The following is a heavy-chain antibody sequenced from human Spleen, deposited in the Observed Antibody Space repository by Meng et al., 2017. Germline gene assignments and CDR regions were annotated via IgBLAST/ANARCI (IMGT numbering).Heavy chain of an antibody. J-gene: IGHJ6*02. CDR2: ISYDGSNK. CDR3: SGDPGIAAAGTAYYYGMDV. D-gene: IGHD6-13*01. CDR1: GFTFSSYA. Sequence: GESLKISCAASGFTFSSYAMHWVRQAPGKGLEWVAVISYDGSNKYYADSVKGRFTISRDNSKTTLYLQMNSLRAEDTAVYYCSGDPGIAAAGTAYYYGMDVWGQGTTVTVSS. V-gene: IGHV3-30*04.